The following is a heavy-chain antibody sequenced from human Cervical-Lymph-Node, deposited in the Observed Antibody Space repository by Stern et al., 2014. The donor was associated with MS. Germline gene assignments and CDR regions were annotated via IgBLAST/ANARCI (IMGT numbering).Heavy chain of an antibody. D-gene: IGHD2-2*01. CDR1: GGSISSGDYY. CDR2: LYYSGST. J-gene: IGHJ5*02. CDR3: ASANCSSTSCPNWFDP. V-gene: IGHV4-30-4*01. Sequence: QVQLQESGPGLVKPSQTLSLTCTVSGGSISSGDYYWGWLRQPPGKGLVWIGYLYYSGSTYYNPSLKSRVTISVDTSKNQFSLKLSSVTAADTAVYYCASANCSSTSCPNWFDPWGQGTLVTVSS.